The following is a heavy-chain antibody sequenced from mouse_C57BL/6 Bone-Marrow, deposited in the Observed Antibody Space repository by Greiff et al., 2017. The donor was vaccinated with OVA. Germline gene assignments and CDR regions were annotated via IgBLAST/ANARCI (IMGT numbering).Heavy chain of an antibody. CDR2: IDPNSGGT. J-gene: IGHJ4*01. CDR3: ARRVHSSGFFYAMDY. Sequence: QVQLKESGAELVKPGASVKLSCKASGYTFTSYWMHWVKQRPGRGLEWIGRIDPNSGGTKYNEKFKSKATLTVDKPSSTAYMQLRSLTSEDSAVYYCARRVHSSGFFYAMDYWGQGTSVTVSS. D-gene: IGHD3-2*02. V-gene: IGHV1-72*01. CDR1: GYTFTSYW.